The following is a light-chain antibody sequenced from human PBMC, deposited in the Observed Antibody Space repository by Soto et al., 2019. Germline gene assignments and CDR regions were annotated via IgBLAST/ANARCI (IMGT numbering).Light chain of an antibody. CDR2: GAS. CDR3: QQYNDWPPVN. Sequence: EIVMTQSPATLSVSPGERATLSCMASQSVSGNLAWYQQKPGQAPRLLIYGASTSATDIPARFSGSGSGTEFTLTIRSLQSEDFAVYYCQQYNDWPPVNFGVGTKVEIK. CDR1: QSVSGN. V-gene: IGKV3-15*01. J-gene: IGKJ4*01.